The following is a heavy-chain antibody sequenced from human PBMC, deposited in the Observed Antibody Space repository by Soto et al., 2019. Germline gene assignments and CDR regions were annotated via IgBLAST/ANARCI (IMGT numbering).Heavy chain of an antibody. D-gene: IGHD6-25*01. V-gene: IGHV3-30*18. CDR1: GFTFNYSG. CDR2: VSSDGLHK. CDR3: SKDGSAGSPNGYWYFDL. J-gene: IGHJ2*01. Sequence: GGSLRLSCAASGFTFNYSGMHWVRQAPGKGLEWVAVVSSDGLHKYYADSVKGRFTISRDNSKNTISLHMNSLRPEDTAVYYCSKDGSAGSPNGYWYFDLWGRGTLVTVSS.